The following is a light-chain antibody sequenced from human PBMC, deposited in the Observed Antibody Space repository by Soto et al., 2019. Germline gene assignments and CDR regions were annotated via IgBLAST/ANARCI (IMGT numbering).Light chain of an antibody. CDR3: QSSDSRLSGSDV. J-gene: IGLJ1*01. V-gene: IGLV1-40*01. CDR1: ISNIGAGYH. Sequence: QSLLTHPPSVSGAPGQRFTISCTGSISNIGAGYHVHWYQQLPGAAPKLLIFGDSNRPSGVPDRFSGSKSGTSASLAITGLQADDEADYYCQSSDSRLSGSDVFGTGTKVTVL. CDR2: GDS.